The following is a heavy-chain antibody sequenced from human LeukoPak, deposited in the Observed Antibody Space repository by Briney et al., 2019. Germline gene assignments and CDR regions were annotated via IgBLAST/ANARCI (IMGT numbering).Heavy chain of an antibody. V-gene: IGHV3-23*01. J-gene: IGHJ6*02. CDR2: ISGSGGST. Sequence: PGGSLRLSCAASGFTFSNYAMSWVRQAPGKGLEWVSSISGSGGSTFYADSVKGRCTISRGKSKNTLDLQMNSLRAEDTAVYYCAKGAYGDYYYYYAMDVWGQGTTVTVSS. D-gene: IGHD4/OR15-4a*01. CDR3: AKGAYGDYYYYYAMDV. CDR1: GFTFSNYA.